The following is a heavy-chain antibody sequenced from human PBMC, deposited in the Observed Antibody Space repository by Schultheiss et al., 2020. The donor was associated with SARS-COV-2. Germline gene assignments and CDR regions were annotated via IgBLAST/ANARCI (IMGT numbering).Heavy chain of an antibody. CDR1: GYTLTELS. J-gene: IGHJ6*02. CDR3: ALLDIVVVGYGMDV. D-gene: IGHD2-2*03. V-gene: IGHV1-24*01. CDR2: FDPEDGET. Sequence: ASVKVSCKVSGYTLTELSMHWVRQAPGKGLEWMGGFDPEDGETIYAQKFQGRVTMTEDTSTDTAYMELSSLRSEDTAVYYCALLDIVVVGYGMDVWGQGTTVTVSS.